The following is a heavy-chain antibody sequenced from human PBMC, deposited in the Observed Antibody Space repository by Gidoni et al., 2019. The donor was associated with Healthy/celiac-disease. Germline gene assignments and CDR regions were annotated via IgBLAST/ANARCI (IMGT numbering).Heavy chain of an antibody. D-gene: IGHD3-22*01. V-gene: IGHV3-43D*04. Sequence: EVQLVESGGVVVQPGGSLRLSCAASGFTFDDYAMHWVRQAPGKGLEWVSLISWDGGSTYYADSVKGRFTISRDNSKNSLYLQMNSLRAEDTALYYCAKDVNYDSPSEGFDYWGQGTLVTVSS. CDR1: GFTFDDYA. J-gene: IGHJ4*02. CDR3: AKDVNYDSPSEGFDY. CDR2: ISWDGGST.